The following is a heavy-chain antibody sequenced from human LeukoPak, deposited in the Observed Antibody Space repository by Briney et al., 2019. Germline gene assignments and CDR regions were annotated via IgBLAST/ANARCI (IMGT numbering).Heavy chain of an antibody. Sequence: GGSLRLSCAASGFTFNNYPMTWVRQAPGKGLEWVSAISGSGGSTYYADSVKGRFTISRDNSKNTLYLQMNSLRAEDTAVYYCAKTHSSGWYVPHDYWDQGTLVTVSS. V-gene: IGHV3-23*01. J-gene: IGHJ4*02. CDR1: GFTFNNYP. CDR2: ISGSGGST. CDR3: AKTHSSGWYVPHDY. D-gene: IGHD6-19*01.